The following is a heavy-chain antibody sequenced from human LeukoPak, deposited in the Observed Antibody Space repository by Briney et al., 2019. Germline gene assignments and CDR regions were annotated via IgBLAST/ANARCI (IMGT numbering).Heavy chain of an antibody. Sequence: EWVSAISGSGGSTYYADPVKGRFTISRDNSKNTLYLQMNSLRAEDTAVYYCAKGRRAPGTFDYWGQGTLVTVSS. D-gene: IGHD1-14*01. J-gene: IGHJ4*02. CDR2: ISGSGGST. V-gene: IGHV3-23*01. CDR3: AKGRRAPGTFDY.